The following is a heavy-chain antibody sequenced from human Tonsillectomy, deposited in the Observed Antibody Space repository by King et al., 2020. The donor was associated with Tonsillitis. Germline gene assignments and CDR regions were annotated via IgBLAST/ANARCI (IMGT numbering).Heavy chain of an antibody. J-gene: IGHJ4*02. CDR3: VRDPRPLADRTYYFDY. Sequence: QVQLVESGAEVKKPGASMKVSCKASGYIFRRNGISWVRQAPGQGLEWMGWINIYNGNTNYAQKFQGRVTMTTDTSTNTAYMELRRLKSDDTAVYYCVRDPRPLADRTYYFDYWGQGTLVTVSS. D-gene: IGHD6-6*01. V-gene: IGHV1-18*01. CDR2: INIYNGNT. CDR1: GYIFRRNG.